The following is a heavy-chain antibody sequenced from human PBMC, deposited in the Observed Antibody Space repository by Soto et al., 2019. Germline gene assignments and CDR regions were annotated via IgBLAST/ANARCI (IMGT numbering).Heavy chain of an antibody. CDR2: ISAYNGNT. CDR3: ARGGGGVYGHPPLAYYYYYCMDV. J-gene: IGHJ6*02. V-gene: IGHV1-18*04. D-gene: IGHD4-17*01. Sequence: ASVKVSCKASGYTFTSYGISWVRQAPGQGLEWMGWISAYNGNTNYAQKLQGRVTMTTDTSTSTAYMELRSLRSDDTAVYYCARGGGGVYGHPPLAYYYYYCMDVCRQGTTLTASS. CDR1: GYTFTSYG.